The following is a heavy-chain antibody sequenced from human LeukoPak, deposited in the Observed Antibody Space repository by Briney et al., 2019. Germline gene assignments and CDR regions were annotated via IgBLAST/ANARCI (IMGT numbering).Heavy chain of an antibody. J-gene: IGHJ4*02. CDR2: ISGSGGST. CDR1: GFTFSSYA. Sequence: GVSLRLSCAASGFTFSSYATSWVRQAPGKGLEWVSAISGSGGSTYYADSVKGRFTISRDNSKNTLYLQMNSLRAEDTAVYYCAKRTARVVVIASPFDYWGQGTLVTVSS. CDR3: AKRTARVVVIASPFDY. D-gene: IGHD2-21*01. V-gene: IGHV3-23*01.